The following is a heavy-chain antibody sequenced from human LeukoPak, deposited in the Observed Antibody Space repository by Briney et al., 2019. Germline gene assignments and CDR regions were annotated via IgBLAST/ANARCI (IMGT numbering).Heavy chain of an antibody. V-gene: IGHV3-7*01. CDR3: AREWNGYDYVGEDY. D-gene: IGHD5-12*01. CDR2: IKQDGSEK. CDR1: GFTFSSYW. J-gene: IGHJ4*02. Sequence: GGSLRLSCAASGFTFSSYWMSWVRQAPGKGLEGVANIKQDGSEKYYMDSVKGRFTISRDNAKNSLYLQMNSLRAEDTAVYYCAREWNGYDYVGEDYWGQGTLVTVSS.